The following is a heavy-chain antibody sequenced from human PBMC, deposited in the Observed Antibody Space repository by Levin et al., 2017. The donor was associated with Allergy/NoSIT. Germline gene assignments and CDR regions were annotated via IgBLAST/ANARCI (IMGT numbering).Heavy chain of an antibody. CDR2: ISDDGSSE. Sequence: PGGSLRLSCAASGFTFSNYAMHWVRQAPGKGLEWVGVISDDGSSEFYIDSVKGRFTISRDNSKNRLYLQTDSLRAEDTALYYCVREIAEEGTWGQGTLVIVSS. V-gene: IGHV3-30-3*01. J-gene: IGHJ4*02. D-gene: IGHD1-1*01. CDR3: VREIAEEGT. CDR1: GFTFSNYA.